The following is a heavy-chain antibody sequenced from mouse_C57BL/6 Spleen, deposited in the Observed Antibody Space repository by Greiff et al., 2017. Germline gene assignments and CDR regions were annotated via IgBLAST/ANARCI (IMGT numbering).Heavy chain of an antibody. CDR1: GFTFSSYG. CDR2: ISSGGSYT. J-gene: IGHJ2*01. Sequence: DVHLVASGGDLVKPGGSLKLSCAASGFTFSSYGMSWVRQTPDKRLEWVATISSGGSYTYYPDSVKGRFPISRDNAKNTLYLQMSSLKSEDTAMYYCARQDYDYDYSYFDYWGQGTTLTVSS. D-gene: IGHD2-4*01. V-gene: IGHV5-6*01. CDR3: ARQDYDYDYSYFDY.